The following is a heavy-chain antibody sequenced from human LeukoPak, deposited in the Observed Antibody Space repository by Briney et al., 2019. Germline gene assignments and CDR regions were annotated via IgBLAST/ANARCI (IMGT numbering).Heavy chain of an antibody. V-gene: IGHV3-11*01. J-gene: IGHJ4*02. D-gene: IGHD2-2*01. CDR2: ISSSGSTI. Sequence: TGGSLRLSCAASGFTFSDYYMSWIRQAPGKGLEWVSYISSSGSTIYYADSVKGRFTISRDNAKNSLYLQMNSLRAEDTAVYYCARPSIVVVPAAMCDYWGQGTLVTVSS. CDR3: ARPSIVVVPAAMCDY. CDR1: GFTFSDYY.